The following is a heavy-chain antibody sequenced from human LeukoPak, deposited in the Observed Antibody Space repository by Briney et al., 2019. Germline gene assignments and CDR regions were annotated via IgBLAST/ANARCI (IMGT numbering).Heavy chain of an antibody. Sequence: GASVKVSCKGVGYNFTAHAMNWVRQAPGQGLEWMGWINTKTGRPTYAQGFTGRFVFSLDTSVSTTRLQITNLQPEDTAVYYCTRDDLEVPNYWGQGTPVTVSS. CDR1: GYNFTAHA. V-gene: IGHV7-4-1*02. CDR3: TRDDLEVPNY. D-gene: IGHD1-1*01. CDR2: INTKTGRP. J-gene: IGHJ1*01.